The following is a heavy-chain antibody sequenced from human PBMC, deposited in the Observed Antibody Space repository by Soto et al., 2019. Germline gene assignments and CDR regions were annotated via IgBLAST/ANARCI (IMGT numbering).Heavy chain of an antibody. J-gene: IGHJ6*03. CDR3: ARDQSGDYYYYMDV. Sequence: ASVKVSCKASGYTFTSYGIIWVRQAPGQGLEWMGWISAYNGNTNYAQKLQGRVTMTTDTSTSTAYMELRSLRSDDTAVYYCARDQSGDYYYYMDVWGKGTTVTVSS. V-gene: IGHV1-18*01. CDR1: GYTFTSYG. CDR2: ISAYNGNT. D-gene: IGHD3-10*01.